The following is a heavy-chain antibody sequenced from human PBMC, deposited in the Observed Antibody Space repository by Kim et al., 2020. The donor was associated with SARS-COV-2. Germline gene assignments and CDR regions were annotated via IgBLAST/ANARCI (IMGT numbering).Heavy chain of an antibody. CDR2: INPSFGST. D-gene: IGHD1-26*01. CDR1: GYTFNSSY. Sequence: ASVKVSCKASGYTFNSSYIHWVRQAPGQGLEWMGMINPSFGSTAYALNSQGRVTMTRDTSTSTVYIEVSSLRPEDTAVYYCARIERTTNGGNYDYWGQGT. CDR3: ARIERTTNGGNYDY. V-gene: IGHV1-46*02. J-gene: IGHJ4*02.